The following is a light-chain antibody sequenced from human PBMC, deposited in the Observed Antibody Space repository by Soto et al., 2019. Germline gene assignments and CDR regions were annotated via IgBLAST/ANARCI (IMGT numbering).Light chain of an antibody. CDR2: DAS. CDR3: QQSSNWPS. V-gene: IGKV3-11*01. J-gene: IGKJ5*01. CDR1: QSVSSY. Sequence: IVLTRSPATLSLSPGERATLSCRASQSVSSYLAWYQHKPGQAPRLLIYDASNRATGIPARFSGSGSGTDFTLTISSLEPEDFALYYCQQSSNWPSFGQGTRLEI.